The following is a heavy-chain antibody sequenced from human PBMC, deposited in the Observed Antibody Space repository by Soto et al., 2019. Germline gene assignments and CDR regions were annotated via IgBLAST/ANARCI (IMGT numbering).Heavy chain of an antibody. V-gene: IGHV3-21*01. CDR2: ISSSSSYI. D-gene: IGHD3-22*01. Sequence: GGSLRLSCAASGFTFSSYSMNLVRQAPGKGLEWVSSISSSSSYIYYADSVKGRFTISRDNAKNSLYLQMNSLRAEDTAVYYCAREATYYYDSSGYSHAAFDIWGQGTMVTASS. CDR1: GFTFSSYS. J-gene: IGHJ3*02. CDR3: AREATYYYDSSGYSHAAFDI.